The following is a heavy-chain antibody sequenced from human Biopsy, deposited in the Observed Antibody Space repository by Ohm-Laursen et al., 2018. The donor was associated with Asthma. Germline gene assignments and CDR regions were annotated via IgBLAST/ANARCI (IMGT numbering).Heavy chain of an antibody. Sequence: SLRLSCAASGFTFSSYGMHWVRQAPGKGLEWVAVILSDGRDKYYADSVKGRFTISRDNSKNTLYLHMHSLRAGDTAVYFCAKDRVRINSAYYFDYWGQGTLVTVSS. D-gene: IGHD3-10*01. V-gene: IGHV3-30*18. CDR1: GFTFSSYG. CDR3: AKDRVRINSAYYFDY. CDR2: ILSDGRDK. J-gene: IGHJ4*02.